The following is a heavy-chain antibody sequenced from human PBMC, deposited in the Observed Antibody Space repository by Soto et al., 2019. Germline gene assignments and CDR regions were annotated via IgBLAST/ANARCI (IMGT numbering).Heavy chain of an antibody. CDR2: ISGSGGST. Sequence: EVQLLESGGGLVQPGGSLRLSCAASGFTFSSYAMSWVRKAPGKGLEWVSAISGSGGSTYYADSVKGRFTISRDNSKNTRYLQMNSLRAEDTAVYYCAKTIIYSSGWDDYWGQGTLVTVSS. V-gene: IGHV3-23*01. CDR3: AKTIIYSSGWDDY. CDR1: GFTFSSYA. J-gene: IGHJ4*02. D-gene: IGHD6-19*01.